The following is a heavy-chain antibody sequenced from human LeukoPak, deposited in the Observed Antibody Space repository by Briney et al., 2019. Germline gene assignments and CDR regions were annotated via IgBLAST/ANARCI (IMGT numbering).Heavy chain of an antibody. D-gene: IGHD6-13*01. Sequence: GGSLTLSCAASGFDFSTYVMSWVRQAPGKGLEWVSALYGNGEGISYADSVKGRFAISRDNSKNTLYLQMNSLRPEDTALYYCAKLGVRSSAGEDYWGQGTLVTVSS. CDR1: GFDFSTYV. CDR2: LYGNGEGI. V-gene: IGHV3-23*01. J-gene: IGHJ4*02. CDR3: AKLGVRSSAGEDY.